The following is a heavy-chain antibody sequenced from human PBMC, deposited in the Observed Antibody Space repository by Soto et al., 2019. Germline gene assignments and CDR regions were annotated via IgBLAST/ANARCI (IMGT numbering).Heavy chain of an antibody. CDR2: INAGNGNS. J-gene: IGHJ4*02. D-gene: IGHD5-12*01. V-gene: IGHV1-3*01. Sequence: ASVNVSCNASEYTFTTYAMHWVRQAPGQRLEWIGWINAGNGNSTYAQKSQGRVARSVHTSKNQFSLKLSSVIAADTVVYYCASSRPRDRGYILWGQGTLVTVFS. CDR1: EYTFTTYA. CDR3: ASSRPRDRGYIL.